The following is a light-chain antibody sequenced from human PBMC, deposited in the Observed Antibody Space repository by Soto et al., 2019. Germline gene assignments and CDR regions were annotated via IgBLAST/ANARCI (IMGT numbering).Light chain of an antibody. CDR1: QGITND. CDR2: AAS. Sequence: DIQLTQSPSFLSASVGDRITITCRASQGITNDLAWYQQKPGKAPKLLIYAASSLQRGVPSTFSGSGFGTEFTLTISSLLPEDFATYFCQEFNSDPFTFGPGTTVDFK. V-gene: IGKV1-9*01. J-gene: IGKJ3*01. CDR3: QEFNSDPFT.